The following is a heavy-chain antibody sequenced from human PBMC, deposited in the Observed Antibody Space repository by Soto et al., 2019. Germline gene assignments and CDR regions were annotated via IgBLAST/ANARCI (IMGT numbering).Heavy chain of an antibody. CDR1: GFSLTSNDVG. Sequence: SGPTLVNPTQTLTLTCTFSGFSLTSNDVGVGWIRQPPGKALEWLALIYWDDDKRYSPSLKSRLTITKDTSKNQVVLGMTNMDPVDTATYYCAHSRYSRSSFDYWGQGTLVTVSS. D-gene: IGHD6-6*01. J-gene: IGHJ4*02. V-gene: IGHV2-5*02. CDR2: IYWDDDK. CDR3: AHSRYSRSSFDY.